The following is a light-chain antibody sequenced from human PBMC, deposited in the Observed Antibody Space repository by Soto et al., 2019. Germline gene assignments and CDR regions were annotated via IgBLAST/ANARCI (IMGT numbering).Light chain of an antibody. CDR2: DVS. V-gene: IGLV2-14*01. J-gene: IGLJ2*01. Sequence: QSALTQPASVSGSPGQSITISCTGTRSDVGGYNYVSWYQQHPGKAPKLMIYDVSNRPSGVSNRFSGSKSGNTASLTISGLQAEDEADYYCSSYKSSSTLFGGGTKLTVL. CDR3: SSYKSSSTL. CDR1: RSDVGGYNY.